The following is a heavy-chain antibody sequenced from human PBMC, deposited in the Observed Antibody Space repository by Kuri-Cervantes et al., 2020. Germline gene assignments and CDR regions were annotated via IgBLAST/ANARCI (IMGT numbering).Heavy chain of an antibody. Sequence: ASVKVSCKASGYTFTGYYVHWARQAPGQGLEWMGWINPNSGGTKYAQKFQGRVTMTRDTSISTAYMELSRLRSDDTAVYYCARVCPGCYGFDIWGQGTMVTVSS. CDR3: ARVCPGCYGFDI. CDR1: GYTFTGYY. J-gene: IGHJ3*02. V-gene: IGHV1-2*02. D-gene: IGHD2-15*01. CDR2: INPNSGGT.